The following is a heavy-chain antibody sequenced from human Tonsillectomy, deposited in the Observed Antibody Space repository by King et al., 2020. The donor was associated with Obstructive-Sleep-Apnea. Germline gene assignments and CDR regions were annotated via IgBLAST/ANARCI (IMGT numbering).Heavy chain of an antibody. V-gene: IGHV1-8*01. CDR2: MNPNSGTT. J-gene: IGHJ5*02. CDR3: ARGLYSSSWHNWFDP. CDR1: GYSFINYD. Sequence: QLVQSGAEVKKPGASVKVSCKASGYSFINYDINWVRQATGQGLEWMGWMNPNSGTTGYAQRFQGRVTMTRNTSISTAYMELSSLRSEDTAVYYCARGLYSSSWHNWFDPWGQGTLVTVSS. D-gene: IGHD6-13*01.